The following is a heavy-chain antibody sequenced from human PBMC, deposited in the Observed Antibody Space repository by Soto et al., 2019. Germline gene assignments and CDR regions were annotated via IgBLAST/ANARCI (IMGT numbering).Heavy chain of an antibody. J-gene: IGHJ1*01. V-gene: IGHV1-8*01. D-gene: IGHD3-16*01. CDR2: MNPNNGNT. CDR1: GYTFTNYD. Sequence: QVQLVQSGAEVKNPGASVKVSCKASGYTFTNYDINWVRQATGQELEWMGWMNPNNGNTDYEQKCQSRVTMTRDTSISQNYMELSSLRSEDTAVYYCAREGHYGLGGDFQHWGQGTLVTVSS. CDR3: AREGHYGLGGDFQH.